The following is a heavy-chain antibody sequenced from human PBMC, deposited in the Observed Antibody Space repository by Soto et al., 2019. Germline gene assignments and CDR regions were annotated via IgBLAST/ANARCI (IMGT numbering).Heavy chain of an antibody. D-gene: IGHD2-2*02. Sequence: ASVKVSCKASGYTFTSYAMHWVRQAPGQRLEWMGWINAGNGNTKYSQKFQGRVTITRDTSASTAYMELSRLRSEDTAVYYCAKSATVPAAIAYWGQGTLVTVS. J-gene: IGHJ4*02. CDR3: AKSATVPAAIAY. CDR1: GYTFTSYA. CDR2: INAGNGNT. V-gene: IGHV1-3*01.